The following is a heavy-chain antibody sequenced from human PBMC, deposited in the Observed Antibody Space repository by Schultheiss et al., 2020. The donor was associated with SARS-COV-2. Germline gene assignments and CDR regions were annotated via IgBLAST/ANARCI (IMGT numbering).Heavy chain of an antibody. CDR3: ARDPQGVVTAIRGWFDP. Sequence: GGSLRLSCAASGFTFSSYGMHWVRQAPGKGLEWVAVIWYDGSNKYYADSVKGRFTISRDNSKNTLYLQMNSLRAEDTAVYYCARDPQGVVTAIRGWFDPWGQGTLVTVSS. CDR2: IWYDGSNK. CDR1: GFTFSSYG. J-gene: IGHJ5*02. D-gene: IGHD2-21*02. V-gene: IGHV3-33*08.